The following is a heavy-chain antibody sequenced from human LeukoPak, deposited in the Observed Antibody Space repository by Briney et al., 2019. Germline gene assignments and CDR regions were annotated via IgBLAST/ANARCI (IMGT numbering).Heavy chain of an antibody. J-gene: IGHJ4*02. Sequence: PGGSLRLSCAASGFTFSSYSKNWVRQAPGKGLEWVSSISSSSSYIYYADSVKGRFTISRDNAKNSLYLQMNSLRAEDTAVYYCARDLYCSSTSCYFSRREGLDYWGQGTLVTVPS. V-gene: IGHV3-21*01. CDR1: GFTFSSYS. D-gene: IGHD2-2*01. CDR2: ISSSSSYI. CDR3: ARDLYCSSTSCYFSRREGLDY.